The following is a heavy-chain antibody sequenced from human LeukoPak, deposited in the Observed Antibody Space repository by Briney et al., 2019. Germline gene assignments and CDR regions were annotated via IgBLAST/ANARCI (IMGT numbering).Heavy chain of an antibody. Sequence: SETLSLTCAVSGGSISSGDYYWSWIRQPPGKGLEWIGYIYYSGSTYYNPSLKSRVTISVDTSKNQFSLKLSSVTAADTAVYYCARVESDWFDPWGQGTLVTVSS. CDR2: IYYSGST. D-gene: IGHD1-1*01. CDR3: ARVESDWFDP. J-gene: IGHJ5*02. V-gene: IGHV4-30-4*01. CDR1: GGSISSGDYY.